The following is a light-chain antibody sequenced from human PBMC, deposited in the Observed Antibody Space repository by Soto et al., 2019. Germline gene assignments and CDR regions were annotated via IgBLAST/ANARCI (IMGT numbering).Light chain of an antibody. CDR1: QTISSF. J-gene: IGKJ1*01. CDR3: QQYYGTSYT. Sequence: DIQMTQSTSSLSASVGDRVTITCRTSQTISSFLNWYQHSPGKAPKLLIYAASSLQSGVPSGFSGSGSGTDFSLTISSLQPEDFATYYCQQYYGTSYTFGQATKVE. CDR2: AAS. V-gene: IGKV1-39*01.